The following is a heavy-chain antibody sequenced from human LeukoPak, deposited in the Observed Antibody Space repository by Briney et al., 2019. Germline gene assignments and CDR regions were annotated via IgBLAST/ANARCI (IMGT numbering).Heavy chain of an antibody. CDR3: AKEQRIRHCSEGVCMEGYYFDY. V-gene: IGHV3-21*04. D-gene: IGHD2-8*01. CDR1: GFTFNNYT. Sequence: PGGSLRLSCAASGFTFNNYTMNWVRQAPGKGLEWVSSISRNGIYIKYVDSVKGRFTVSRDASKNMVFLQMNDLRPEDTAVYYCAKEQRIRHCSEGVCMEGYYFDYWGQGSLVTVSS. CDR2: ISRNGIYI. J-gene: IGHJ4*02.